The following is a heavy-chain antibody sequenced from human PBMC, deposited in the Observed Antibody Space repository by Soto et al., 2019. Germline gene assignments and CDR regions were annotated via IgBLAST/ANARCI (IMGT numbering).Heavy chain of an antibody. D-gene: IGHD3-22*01. Sequence: ASVKVSCKASGYTFTSYGIHWVRQAPVQRLEWTGWINAGNGNTKYSEKFQGRVTITRDTSASTAYLELSSLRSEDTAVYYCASDTNDSSAYHHHYYYGLDVWGQGTTVTVSS. V-gene: IGHV1-3*01. CDR1: GYTFTSYG. CDR2: INAGNGNT. CDR3: ASDTNDSSAYHHHYYYGLDV. J-gene: IGHJ6*02.